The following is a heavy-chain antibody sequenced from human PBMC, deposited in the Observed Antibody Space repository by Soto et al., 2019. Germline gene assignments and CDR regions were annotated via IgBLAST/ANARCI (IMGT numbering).Heavy chain of an antibody. CDR3: ARGHRRGVTTIVDYYYYGMDV. CDR2: INPRGSS. Sequence: SQTLSLTCPVYGGYFSGYYWSWIRQPPGKGLEWNGEINPRGSSYYNPSLKSRVTISVDTSKNQFSLKLSSVTAADTAVYYCARGHRRGVTTIVDYYYYGMDVWGQGTTVTVSS. D-gene: IGHD4-4*01. V-gene: IGHV4-34*01. CDR1: GGYFSGYY. J-gene: IGHJ6*02.